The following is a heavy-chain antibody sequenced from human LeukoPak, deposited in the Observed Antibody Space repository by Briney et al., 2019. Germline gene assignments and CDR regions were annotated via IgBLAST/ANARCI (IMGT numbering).Heavy chain of an antibody. CDR3: ASQSSGYSLNWFDP. CDR2: INHSGST. J-gene: IGHJ5*02. D-gene: IGHD3-22*01. V-gene: IGHV4-34*01. CDR1: GGSFSGYY. Sequence: SETLSLTCAVYGGSFSGYYWGWIRQPPGKGLEWIGEINHSGSTNYNPSLKSRVTISVDTSKNQFSLKLSSVTAADTAAYYCASQSSGYSLNWFDPWGQGTLVTVSS.